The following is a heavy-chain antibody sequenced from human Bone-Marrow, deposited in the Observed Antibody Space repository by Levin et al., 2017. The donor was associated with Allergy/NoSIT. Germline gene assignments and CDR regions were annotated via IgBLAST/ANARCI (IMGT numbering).Heavy chain of an antibody. D-gene: IGHD2-15*01. V-gene: IGHV1-2*02. J-gene: IGHJ4*02. Sequence: ASVKVSCKTSGYNFYSYHIHWVRQAPGQGLEWMGWINPNNGVTKCALKFQARVTMTRDTSLSTAYMEMTRLTPDDTAVYYCARATGALALSAARLYYWGQGMLVTVSS. CDR3: ARATGALALSAARLYY. CDR1: GYNFYSYH. CDR2: INPNNGVT.